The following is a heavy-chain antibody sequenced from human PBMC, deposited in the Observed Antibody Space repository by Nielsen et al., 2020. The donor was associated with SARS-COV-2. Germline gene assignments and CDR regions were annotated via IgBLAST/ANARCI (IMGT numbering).Heavy chain of an antibody. Sequence: GESLKISCAASGFTLSSYWMHWVRQAPGKGLVWVSRINSDGSSTSYADSVKGRFTISRDNAKNTLYLQMNSLRAEDTAVYYCVRDSSIVIWSGYPVDWGQGTLVTVSS. CDR1: GFTLSSYW. V-gene: IGHV3-74*01. D-gene: IGHD3-3*01. J-gene: IGHJ4*02. CDR2: INSDGSST. CDR3: VRDSSIVIWSGYPVD.